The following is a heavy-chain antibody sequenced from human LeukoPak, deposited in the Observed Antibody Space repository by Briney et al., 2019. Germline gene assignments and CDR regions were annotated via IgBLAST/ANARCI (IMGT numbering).Heavy chain of an antibody. CDR2: ISSSGSTI. CDR3: ARCLTLEGGATYGMDV. J-gene: IGHJ6*02. Sequence: GGSLRLSCAPSGFTFSSYEMNWFRQAPGKGLEWVSYISSSGSTIYYADSVKGRFTISRDNAKNSLYLQMNSLRAEDTAVYYCARCLTLEGGATYGMDVWGQGTTVTVSS. D-gene: IGHD1-26*01. CDR1: GFTFSSYE. V-gene: IGHV3-48*03.